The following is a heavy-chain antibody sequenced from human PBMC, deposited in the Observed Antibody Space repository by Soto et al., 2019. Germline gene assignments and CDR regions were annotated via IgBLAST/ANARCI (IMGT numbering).Heavy chain of an antibody. D-gene: IGHD3-16*01. V-gene: IGHV3-30*18. J-gene: IGHJ4*02. CDR2: ISYDGSNK. CDR3: ANGAWDY. Sequence: QVQLVESGGGVVQPGRSLRLSCAASGFTFSSYGMHWVRQAPGKGLEWVAVISYDGSNKYYAESVKGRFTISRDNSKNTLYLQMNSLRAEDTAVYYCANGAWDYWGQGTLVTVSS. CDR1: GFTFSSYG.